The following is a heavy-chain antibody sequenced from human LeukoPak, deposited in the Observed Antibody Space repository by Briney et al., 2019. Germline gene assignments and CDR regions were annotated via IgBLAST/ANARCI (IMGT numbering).Heavy chain of an antibody. D-gene: IGHD2-21*02. CDR3: HVVVTNYSFDY. CDR1: GVSISSSSYY. Sequence: NPSETLSLTCTVSGVSISSSSYYWGWIRQPPGKGLEWIGSIYYSGSTYYNPSLKSRVTISVDTSKNQFSLKLSSVTAADTAVYYCHVVVTNYSFDYWGQGTLVTVSS. CDR2: IYYSGST. V-gene: IGHV4-39*01. J-gene: IGHJ4*02.